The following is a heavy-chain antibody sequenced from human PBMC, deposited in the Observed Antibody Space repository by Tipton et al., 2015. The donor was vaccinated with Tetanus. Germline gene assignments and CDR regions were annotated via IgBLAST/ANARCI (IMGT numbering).Heavy chain of an antibody. D-gene: IGHD2-15*01. Sequence: SLRLSCAASGFTFSSYWMHWVRQAPGKGLVWVSRINSDGSSTSYADSVKGRFTISRDNAKNTLYLQMNSLRAEDTAVYYCARDKCSGGSCYGGYYYYGMDVWGQGTTVTVSS. CDR1: GFTFSSYW. CDR2: INSDGSST. CDR3: ARDKCSGGSCYGGYYYYGMDV. V-gene: IGHV3-74*01. J-gene: IGHJ6*02.